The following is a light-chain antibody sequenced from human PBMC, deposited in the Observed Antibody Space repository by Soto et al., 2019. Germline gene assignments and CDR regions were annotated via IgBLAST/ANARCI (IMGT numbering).Light chain of an antibody. CDR3: ASFRSGTILV. Sequence: QSALTQPPSASGSPGQSVTISCTGTSSDVGGYNYVSWYQQHPGKAPKLMIYEVSKRPSGVPDRFSGSKSGNTASLTVSGLQAEDEADYFCASFRSGTILVFGSGTKLTVL. J-gene: IGLJ6*01. V-gene: IGLV2-8*01. CDR1: SSDVGGYNY. CDR2: EVS.